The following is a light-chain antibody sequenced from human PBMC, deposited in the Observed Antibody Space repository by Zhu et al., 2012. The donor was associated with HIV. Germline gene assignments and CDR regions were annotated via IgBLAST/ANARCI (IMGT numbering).Light chain of an antibody. CDR3: LQHDTFPAT. CDR2: HTS. Sequence: EVVLTQSPGTLSLSPGERATLSCRTSHSVRYDFLAWYQQKSGQAPRLLIHHTSVRAAGIPDRFSGGGSGTDFTLTVSKLEPEDSALYYCLQHDTFPATFGQGTKVEIK. CDR1: HSVRYDF. J-gene: IGKJ1*01. V-gene: IGKV3-20*01.